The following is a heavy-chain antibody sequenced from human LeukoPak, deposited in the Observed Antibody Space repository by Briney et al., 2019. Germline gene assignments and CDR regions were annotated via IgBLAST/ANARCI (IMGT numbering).Heavy chain of an antibody. J-gene: IGHJ4*02. V-gene: IGHV1-46*01. CDR2: INPSGGST. Sequence: GASVKVSCKSSGYTFTSYYMHWVRQPPGQGLEWMGIINPSGGSTSYSQKFQGRVTMTSDTSTSTVYMELSSQRSEDTAVYYCARDRRVVPAAWLNYWGQGTLVTVSS. CDR1: GYTFTSYY. D-gene: IGHD2-2*01. CDR3: ARDRRVVPAAWLNY.